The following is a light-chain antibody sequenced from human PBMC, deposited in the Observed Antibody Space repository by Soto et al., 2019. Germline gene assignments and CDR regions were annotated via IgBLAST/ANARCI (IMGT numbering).Light chain of an antibody. CDR3: HQYSIYPWT. V-gene: IGKV1-5*03. J-gene: IGKJ1*01. CDR2: RTS. CDR1: QSINNW. Sequence: DIQMTQSPYTLSASVGDRVTITCRATQSINNWLAWYQQKPGKSPKLLIYRTSVLKSGVPSRFSGSGSGTEFTLTISSLQPDDFATYYCHQYSIYPWTFGQGTPVDIK.